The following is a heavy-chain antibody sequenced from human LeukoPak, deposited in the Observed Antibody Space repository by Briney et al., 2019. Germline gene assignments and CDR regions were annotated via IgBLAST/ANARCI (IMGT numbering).Heavy chain of an antibody. D-gene: IGHD6-13*01. CDR1: GFTVSSSY. J-gene: IGHJ4*02. CDR3: ARLIAATGRLYFDY. CDR2: IYSGGNT. V-gene: IGHV3-53*01. Sequence: GGSLRLSCAASGFTVSSSYMSWVRQAPGKGLEYVSVIYSGGNTYYAGSVKGRFTISGDNSKNTVYLQMNSLRAEDTAVYYCARLIAATGRLYFDYWGQGTLVTVSS.